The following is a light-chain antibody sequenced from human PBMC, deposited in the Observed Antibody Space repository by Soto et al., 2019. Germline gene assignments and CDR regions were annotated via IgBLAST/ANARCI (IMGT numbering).Light chain of an antibody. V-gene: IGLV2-23*02. CDR2: EVS. Sequence: QPVLTQPASVSGSPGQSSTISCTGTSSDVGSYNLVSWYQQHPGKAPKLMIYEVSKRPSGVSNRFSGSKSDNTASLTISGLQAEDEADYYCCSYAGSSTFYVFGTGTKVTVL. J-gene: IGLJ1*01. CDR1: SSDVGSYNL. CDR3: CSYAGSSTFYV.